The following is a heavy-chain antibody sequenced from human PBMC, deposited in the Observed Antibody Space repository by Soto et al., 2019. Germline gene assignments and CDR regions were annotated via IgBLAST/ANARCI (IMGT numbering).Heavy chain of an antibody. V-gene: IGHV3-30-3*01. CDR3: ARDPYYDILTATAAYFDY. Sequence: GGSLRLSCAASGFTFSSFAMHWVRQAPGKGLEWVAVISYDGSNKYYPDSVKGRFTISRDNSKNTLYLQMNSLRAEDTAVYYCARDPYYDILTATAAYFDYWGQGTLVTVSS. CDR2: ISYDGSNK. J-gene: IGHJ4*02. CDR1: GFTFSSFA. D-gene: IGHD3-9*01.